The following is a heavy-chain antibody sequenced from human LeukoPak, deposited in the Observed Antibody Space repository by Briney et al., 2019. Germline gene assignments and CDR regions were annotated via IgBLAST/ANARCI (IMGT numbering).Heavy chain of an antibody. D-gene: IGHD2-15*01. CDR3: ARASRRFTATLGYFQH. CDR2: INAGNGNT. CDR1: GYTFTSYA. J-gene: IGHJ1*01. V-gene: IGHV1-3*03. Sequence: ASVKVSCKASGYTFTSYAMHWVRQAPGQRLEWMGWINAGNGNTKYSQEFQGRVTITRDTSASTAYMELSSLRSEDMAVYYCARASRRFTATLGYFQHWGQGTLVTVSS.